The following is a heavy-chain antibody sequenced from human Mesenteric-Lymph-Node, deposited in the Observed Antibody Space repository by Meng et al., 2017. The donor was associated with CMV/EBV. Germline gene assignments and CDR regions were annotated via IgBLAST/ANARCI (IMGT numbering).Heavy chain of an antibody. V-gene: IGHV3-23*03. CDR3: AREKYCTNGVCYPDYSFYGMDV. CDR2: IYSGGIST. CDR1: GFTFSNYA. Sequence: GSLRLSCAASGFTFSNYAMSWVRQAPGKGLEWVSVIYSGGISTYYADSVKGRFTISRDNSKNTLYLQMNSLRAEDTAVYYCAREKYCTNGVCYPDYSFYGMDVWGQGTTVAVSS. J-gene: IGHJ6*02. D-gene: IGHD2-8*01.